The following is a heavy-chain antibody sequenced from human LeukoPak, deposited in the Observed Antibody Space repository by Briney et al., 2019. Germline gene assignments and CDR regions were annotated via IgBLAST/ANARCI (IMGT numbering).Heavy chain of an antibody. V-gene: IGHV3-30*18. D-gene: IGHD3-22*01. CDR2: ISFDGNNI. CDR1: GFTFTNFD. CDR3: AKGALPITMIVVVHRWVDY. J-gene: IGHJ4*02. Sequence: PGGSLRLSCAASGFTFTNFDMHWVRQAPGKGLEWLAVISFDGNNIHYADSVKGRFTISRDNSKNTLYLQMDSLRAEDTAVYYCAKGALPITMIVVVHRWVDYWGQGSLVTVSS.